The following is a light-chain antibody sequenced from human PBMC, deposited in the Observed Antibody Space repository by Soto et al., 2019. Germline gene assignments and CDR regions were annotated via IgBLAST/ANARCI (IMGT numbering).Light chain of an antibody. CDR1: QGIRSY. V-gene: IGKV1-9*01. CDR2: GAS. Sequence: DIQMTQSPSTLSASVGDRVTIACRASQGIRSYLAWYQQKPGKAPKLVISGASSLQSGDPSRFSGPRSGTDFTLKISDLQPEDFATYYCQQVQSYPVPFGGGPKVDIK. CDR3: QQVQSYPVP. J-gene: IGKJ4*01.